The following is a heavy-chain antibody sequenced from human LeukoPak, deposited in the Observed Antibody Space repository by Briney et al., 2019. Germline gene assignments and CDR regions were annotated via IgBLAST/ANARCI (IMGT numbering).Heavy chain of an antibody. D-gene: IGHD1-1*01. CDR1: GGSISSYY. CDR2: IYYNGRT. Sequence: SETLSLTCTVSGGSISSYYWSWIRQPPGKGLEWIGYIYYNGRTTYNPSLSSRVTISVDMSKNQFSLKLSSVSAADTAIYYCARHGGTVAVNDAFDVWGQGTVVAVSS. J-gene: IGHJ3*01. CDR3: ARHGGTVAVNDAFDV. V-gene: IGHV4-59*08.